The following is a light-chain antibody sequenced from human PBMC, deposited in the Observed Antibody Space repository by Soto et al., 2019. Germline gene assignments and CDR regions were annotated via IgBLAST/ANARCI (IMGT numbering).Light chain of an antibody. CDR3: LQKYFYPFT. CDR1: QGIRND. Sequence: AIPITQSPAPLPASVGDRVSFTLRASQGIRNDLDWFQQKPGKAPKLLIYAASNLQSGVPARFSGSGSGTDFTLTISSLQPEDFATYYCLQKYFYPFTFGPGTKVDIK. V-gene: IGKV1-6*01. CDR2: AAS. J-gene: IGKJ3*01.